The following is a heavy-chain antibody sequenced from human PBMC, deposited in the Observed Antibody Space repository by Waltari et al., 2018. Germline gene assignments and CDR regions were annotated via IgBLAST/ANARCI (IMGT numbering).Heavy chain of an antibody. J-gene: IGHJ4*02. CDR2: IYHSGST. CDR1: GYSISSGYY. Sequence: QVQLQESGPGLVKPSETLSLPCAVSGYSISSGYYWGWIRQPPGKGLEWIGSIYHSGSTYYNPSLKSRVTISVDTSKNQFSLKLSSVTAADTAVYYCARRGVTMVRGVSVDYWGQGTLVTVSS. CDR3: ARRGVTMVRGVSVDY. V-gene: IGHV4-38-2*01. D-gene: IGHD3-10*01.